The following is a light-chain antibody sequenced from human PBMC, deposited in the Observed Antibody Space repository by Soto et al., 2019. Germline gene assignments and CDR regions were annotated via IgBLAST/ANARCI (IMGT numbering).Light chain of an antibody. CDR1: SGSIATNY. J-gene: IGLJ3*02. CDR2: EDN. Sequence: NFMLTQPHSLSESPGKTVTISCTRSSGSIATNYVQWYQQRPGSAPTSVIYEDNRRPSGVPDRFSGSIDSSSNSASLTISGLQTEDEADYYCQSYDNGNHLFGGGTKLTVL. CDR3: QSYDNGNHL. V-gene: IGLV6-57*04.